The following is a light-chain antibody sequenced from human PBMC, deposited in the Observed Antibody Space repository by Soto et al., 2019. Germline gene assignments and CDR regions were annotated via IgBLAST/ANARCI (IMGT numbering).Light chain of an antibody. CDR2: DGY. J-gene: IGKJ3*01. Sequence: IVLTQSPATLSLSPGERATLSCSASQSVSSSFAWYQQKPGQAPRLLIYDGYTRAIGIPARFRASGSGTDFTLTITSHEPEDFSVYYCQLRANWSPLYTFGPGTILDVK. CDR1: QSVSSS. CDR3: QLRANWSPLYT. V-gene: IGKV3-11*01.